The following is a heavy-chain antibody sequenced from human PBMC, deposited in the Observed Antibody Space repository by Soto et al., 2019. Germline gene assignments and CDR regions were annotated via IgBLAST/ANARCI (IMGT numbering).Heavy chain of an antibody. D-gene: IGHD4-17*01. V-gene: IGHV1-69*01. CDR3: ARSHTVAEFNDYGGSYHGFEN. CDR2: IITMFGTP. CDR1: GGSVNSHA. J-gene: IGHJ3*02. Sequence: QVQLEQSGAEVKKAGSSVKVSCKAFGGSVNSHAISWVRQAPGPGLEWMGGIITMFGTPTYAQRFQARVAKSRDESTREVDLDMSILRSVDTAMYHCARSHTVAEFNDYGGSYHGFENWGQGTRVTVSS.